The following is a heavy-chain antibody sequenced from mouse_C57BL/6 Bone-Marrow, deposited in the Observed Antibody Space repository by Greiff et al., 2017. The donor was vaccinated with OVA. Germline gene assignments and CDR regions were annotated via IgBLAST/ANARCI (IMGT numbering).Heavy chain of an antibody. V-gene: IGHV1-15*01. J-gene: IGHJ4*01. CDR1: GYTFTDYE. D-gene: IGHD1-1*01. CDR2: IDPETGGT. CDR3: TRWDYYGSSYAMDY. Sequence: VQLVESGAELVRPGASVTLSCKASGYTFTDYEMHWVKQTPVHGLEWIGAIDPETGGTAYNQKFKGKAILTADKSSSTAYMELRSLTSEDSAVYYCTRWDYYGSSYAMDYWGQGTSVTVSS.